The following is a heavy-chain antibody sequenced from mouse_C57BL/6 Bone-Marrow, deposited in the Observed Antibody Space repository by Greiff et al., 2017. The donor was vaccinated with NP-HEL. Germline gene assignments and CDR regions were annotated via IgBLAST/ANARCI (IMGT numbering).Heavy chain of an antibody. V-gene: IGHV2-9-1*01. Sequence: QVQLQQSGPGLVAPSQSLSITCTVSGFSLTSYAISWVRQPPGKGLEWLGVIWTGGGTNYNSALKSRLSISTDNSKSQVFLKMNSLQTDDTARYYCARKAITTVVATSDYYAMDYWGQGTSVTVSS. D-gene: IGHD1-1*01. CDR1: GFSLTSYA. CDR2: IWTGGGT. CDR3: ARKAITTVVATSDYYAMDY. J-gene: IGHJ4*01.